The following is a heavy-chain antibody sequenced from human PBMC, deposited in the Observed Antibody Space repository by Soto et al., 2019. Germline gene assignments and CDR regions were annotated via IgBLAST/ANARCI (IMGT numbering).Heavy chain of an antibody. CDR2: IKQDGSDK. CDR3: ARDCSSTRCHNY. CDR1: GFPFSGYW. V-gene: IGHV3-7*01. Sequence: PGGSLRLSCAASGFPFSGYWMSWVRQAPGKGLEWVANIKQDGSDKYYVDSVEGRFTISRDNAKNSLYLQMNSLRAGDTAVYYCARDCSSTRCHNYWGLGTLVTVSS. D-gene: IGHD2-2*01. J-gene: IGHJ4*02.